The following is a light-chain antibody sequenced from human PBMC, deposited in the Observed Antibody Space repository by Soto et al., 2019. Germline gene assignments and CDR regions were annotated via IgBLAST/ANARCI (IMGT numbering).Light chain of an antibody. V-gene: IGKV1-5*03. J-gene: IGKJ1*01. CDR1: QSISPW. CDR3: QHYKTYSRT. CDR2: KTS. Sequence: DIQMTQSPSTLSASVGDRVTITCRASQSISPWLAWYQQKPGKAPKVLIYKTSTLQSGVPSRFSGSGSGTEFTLTISSLQPDDFATYYCQHYKTYSRTFGQGTKLEI.